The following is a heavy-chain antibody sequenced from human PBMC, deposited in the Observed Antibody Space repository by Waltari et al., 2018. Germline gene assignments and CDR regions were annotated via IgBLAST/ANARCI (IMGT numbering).Heavy chain of an antibody. Sequence: EVQLVESGGGLVQPGGSLRLSCAASGFTFSSYWMSWVRQAPGKGLEWVANIKQDGREKYYVDSVKGRFTISRDNAKNALYLQMNSLRAEDTAVYYCARDTYYDFWSGYSIPDYYYYYGMDVWGQGTTVTVSS. CDR2: IKQDGREK. CDR1: GFTFSSYW. D-gene: IGHD3-3*01. CDR3: ARDTYYDFWSGYSIPDYYYYYGMDV. J-gene: IGHJ6*02. V-gene: IGHV3-7*01.